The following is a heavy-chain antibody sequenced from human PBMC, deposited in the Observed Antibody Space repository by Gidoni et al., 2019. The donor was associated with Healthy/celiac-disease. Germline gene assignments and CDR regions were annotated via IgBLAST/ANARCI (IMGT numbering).Heavy chain of an antibody. V-gene: IGHV5-51*01. Sequence: EVQLVQSGAEVKKPGASLSISCKGSGSSFTSYWIGWVRQIPGKGLEWMGIIYPGDSDTRYSPSFQGQVTISADKSISTAYLQWSSLKASDTAMYYCARRGQWPPYYYYGMDVWGQGTTVTVSS. CDR1: GSSFTSYW. CDR3: ARRGQWPPYYYYGMDV. D-gene: IGHD6-19*01. CDR2: IYPGDSDT. J-gene: IGHJ6*02.